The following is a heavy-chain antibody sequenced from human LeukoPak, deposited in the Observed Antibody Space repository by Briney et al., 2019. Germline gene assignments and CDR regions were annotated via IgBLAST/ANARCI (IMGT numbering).Heavy chain of an antibody. V-gene: IGHV3-30*02. CDR2: IRYDGSNK. J-gene: IGHJ3*02. CDR1: GFTFSSYG. Sequence: PGGSLRLSCAASGFTFSSYGMHWVRQAPGKGMEWLAFIRYDGSNKYYADSVKGRFTISRDNSKNTLYLQMDSLRAEDTAVYYCAKVKFTMAPGAFDIWGQGTMVTVSS. CDR3: AKVKFTMAPGAFDI. D-gene: IGHD3-10*01.